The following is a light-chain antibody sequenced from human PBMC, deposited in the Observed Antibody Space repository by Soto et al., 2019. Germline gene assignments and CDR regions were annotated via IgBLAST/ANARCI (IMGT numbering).Light chain of an antibody. CDR2: DVS. CDR3: SSYTSSSTYV. CDR1: ISDVGGYNY. Sequence: SVLTQPASVSGSPGQSITISCTGTISDVGGYNYVSWYQQHPGKAPKLMIFDVSNRPSGVSNRFSGSKSGYTASLTISGLQAEDEADYYCSSYTSSSTYVFGTGTKVTVL. J-gene: IGLJ1*01. V-gene: IGLV2-14*03.